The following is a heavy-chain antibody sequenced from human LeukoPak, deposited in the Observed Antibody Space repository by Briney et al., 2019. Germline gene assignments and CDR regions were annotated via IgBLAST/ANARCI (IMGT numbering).Heavy chain of an antibody. CDR1: GFTFSRYA. J-gene: IGHJ4*02. CDR2: ISGSGDST. V-gene: IGHV3-23*01. Sequence: GGSLRLSCAGSGFTFSRYAMSWVRQAPGKGLDWVSGISGSGDSTYSADSVKGRFTISRDNSKNTLYLQMNSLRAEDTAVYCCAKDLDDRNWGQGTLVTVSS. CDR3: AKDLDDRN. D-gene: IGHD3-16*01.